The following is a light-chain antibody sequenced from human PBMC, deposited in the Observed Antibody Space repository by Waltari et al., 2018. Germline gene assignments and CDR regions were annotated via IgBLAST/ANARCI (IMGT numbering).Light chain of an antibody. CDR2: KVS. V-gene: IGKV2-30*02. CDR1: QSLVHSDGNTY. Sequence: DVVMTQSPLSLPVTLGQPASISCRSSQSLVHSDGNTYLSWFQQRPGQSPRRLIHKVSNRDSGGPDRFSGSGSGTDFTLKINRVEADDVGVYYCMQGTHWYTFGQGTKLDIK. J-gene: IGKJ2*01. CDR3: MQGTHWYT.